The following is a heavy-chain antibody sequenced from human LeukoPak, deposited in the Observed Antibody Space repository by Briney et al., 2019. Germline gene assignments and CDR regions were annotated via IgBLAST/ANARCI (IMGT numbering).Heavy chain of an antibody. CDR1: GFTFSSHA. V-gene: IGHV3-21*01. D-gene: IGHD2-2*01. CDR2: ISSSSSYI. J-gene: IGHJ4*02. CDR3: ARGPLYLKNS. Sequence: GGSLRLSCAGSGFTFSSHAMPWVRQAPGKGLEWVSSISSSSSYIYYADSVKGRFTISRDNAKNSLYLQMNSLRAEDTAVYYCARGPLYLKNSWGQGTLVTVSS.